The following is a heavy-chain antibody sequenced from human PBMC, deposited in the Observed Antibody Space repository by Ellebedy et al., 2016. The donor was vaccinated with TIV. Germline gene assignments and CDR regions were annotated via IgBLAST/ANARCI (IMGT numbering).Heavy chain of an antibody. J-gene: IGHJ5*02. CDR2: IKQDGSEK. D-gene: IGHD3-10*01. CDR1: GFTFSSYW. V-gene: IGHV3-7*01. CDR3: ARGPPSWFGEDTRFDP. Sequence: GGSLRLSXAASGFTFSSYWMSWVRQAPGKGLEWVANIKQDGSEKYYVDSVKGRFTISRDNAKNSLYLQMNSLRAEDTAVYYCARGPPSWFGEDTRFDPWGQGTLVTVSS.